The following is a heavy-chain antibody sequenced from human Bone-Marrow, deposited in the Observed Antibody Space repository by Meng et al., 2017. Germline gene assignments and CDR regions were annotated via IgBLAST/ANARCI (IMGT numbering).Heavy chain of an antibody. CDR3: AKDDYGDYLYNWFDP. CDR1: GFTFSAYA. J-gene: IGHJ5*02. D-gene: IGHD4-17*01. Sequence: GGSLRLSCTASGFTFSAYAMSWVRQTPGKGLEWVSSISGSGVGPYYADSVKGRFTISRDNSKNTLYLQMNSLRAEDTAVYYCAKDDYGDYLYNWFDPWGQGTLVTVSS. CDR2: ISGSGVGP. V-gene: IGHV3-23*01.